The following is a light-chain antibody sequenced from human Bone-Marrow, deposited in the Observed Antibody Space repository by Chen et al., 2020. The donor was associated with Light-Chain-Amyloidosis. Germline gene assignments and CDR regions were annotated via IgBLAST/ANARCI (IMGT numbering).Light chain of an antibody. CDR1: QSVNNH. V-gene: IGKV3-15*01. CDR3: QQYYDWPT. J-gene: IGKJ3*01. CDR2: GAS. Sequence: EIVMTQSPVTLSVSPGERATLSCRASQSVNNHLAWYQQKPGQTPRLLIYGASTRAPATQTRISGSGSGTEFTLTISSLKSEDVAVCYCQQYYDWPTFGPGTKVHI.